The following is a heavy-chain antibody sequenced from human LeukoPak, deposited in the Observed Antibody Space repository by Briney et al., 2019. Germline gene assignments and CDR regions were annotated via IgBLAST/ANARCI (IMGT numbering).Heavy chain of an antibody. V-gene: IGHV1-69*04. D-gene: IGHD6-13*01. J-gene: IGHJ5*02. CDR1: GGTFSSYA. Sequence: SVKVSCKASGGTFSSYAISWVRQAPGQGLEWMGRIIPILGIANYAQKFQGRVTITADKSTSTAYMELSSLRSEDTAVYYCARDPGLMSAAAANWFDPWGQGTLVTVSS. CDR2: IIPILGIA. CDR3: ARDPGLMSAAAANWFDP.